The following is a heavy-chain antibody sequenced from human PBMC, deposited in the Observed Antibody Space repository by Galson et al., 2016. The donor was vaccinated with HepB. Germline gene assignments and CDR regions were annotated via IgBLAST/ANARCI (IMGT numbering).Heavy chain of an antibody. V-gene: IGHV4-59*01. CDR2: ISYSGST. CDR1: GGSINSDY. Sequence: ETLSLTCTVTGGSINSDYWSWIRQPPGKGLEWIGYISYSGSTNYNPSLKSRVTISIDTSKNQFSLKLSSVTAADTAVYYCARASSGSDYWGQGTLVTVSS. CDR3: ARASSGSDY. D-gene: IGHD5-12*01. J-gene: IGHJ4*02.